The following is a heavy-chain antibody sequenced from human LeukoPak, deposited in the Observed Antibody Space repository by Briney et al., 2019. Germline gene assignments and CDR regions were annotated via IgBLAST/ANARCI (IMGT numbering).Heavy chain of an antibody. J-gene: IGHJ6*02. V-gene: IGHV1-3*01. CDR3: ANYKNYYYGMDV. D-gene: IGHD1-14*01. Sequence: GASVKVSCTASGYTFSDSALQWVRQAPGQGLEWKGWISGGNGNTQVSQRIHDRITLSTDTSASTGYMELSNLRSEDTAVYYCANYKNYYYGMDVWGQGTTVIVSS. CDR1: GYTFSDSA. CDR2: ISGGNGNT.